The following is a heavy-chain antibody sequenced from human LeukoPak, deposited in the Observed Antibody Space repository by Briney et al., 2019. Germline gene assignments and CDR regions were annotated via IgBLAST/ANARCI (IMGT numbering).Heavy chain of an antibody. D-gene: IGHD3-10*01. V-gene: IGHV3-30-3*01. CDR3: AKDLNYGSTLFDY. Sequence: GGSLRLSCAASGFTFSSYAMHWVRQAPGKGLEWVAVISYDGSNKYYADSVKGRFTISRDNSKNTLYLQMNSLRAEDTAMYYCAKDLNYGSTLFDYWGQGTLVTVSS. J-gene: IGHJ4*02. CDR2: ISYDGSNK. CDR1: GFTFSSYA.